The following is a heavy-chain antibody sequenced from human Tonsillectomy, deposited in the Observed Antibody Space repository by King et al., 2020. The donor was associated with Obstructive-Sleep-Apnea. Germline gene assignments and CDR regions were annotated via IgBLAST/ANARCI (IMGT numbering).Heavy chain of an antibody. CDR1: DDSFNDYY. Sequence: VQLQESGPGLLKPSGTLSLTCTVSDDSFNDYYWGWIRQPPRKGLEWCGNIYHTGNTNCNPSLKSRVTLSLDTSRGQFSLKLTPVTAADTAVYYCVSGRGWLTDSWSQGTLVTVSS. D-gene: IGHD5-24*01. J-gene: IGHJ4*02. V-gene: IGHV4-59*01. CDR3: VSGRGWLTDS. CDR2: IYHTGNT.